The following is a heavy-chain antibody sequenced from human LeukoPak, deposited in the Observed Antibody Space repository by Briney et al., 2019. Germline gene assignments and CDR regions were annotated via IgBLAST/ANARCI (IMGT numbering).Heavy chain of an antibody. Sequence: GGSLRLSCAASGFTFSSYGMSWVRQAPGKGLEWVSGISGSGGSTYYADSVKGRFTISRDKSKNTLYLQMNSLRAEDTAVYYCAKEFDILTGYPCYFDYWGQGTLVTVSS. J-gene: IGHJ4*02. D-gene: IGHD3-9*01. CDR2: ISGSGGST. CDR3: AKEFDILTGYPCYFDY. CDR1: GFTFSSYG. V-gene: IGHV3-23*01.